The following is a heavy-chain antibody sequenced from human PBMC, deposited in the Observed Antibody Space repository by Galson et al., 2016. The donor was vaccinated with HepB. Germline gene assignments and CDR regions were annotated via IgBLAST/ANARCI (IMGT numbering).Heavy chain of an antibody. V-gene: IGHV5-51*01. D-gene: IGHD1-26*01. CDR3: ARQVGATHDH. J-gene: IGHJ4*02. CDR2: IYPGDSDT. Sequence: QSGAEVKKPGESLKISCQGSGYSFAKYWIVWVRQMPGKGLEWMGIIYPGDSDTTYSPSFQGQVTLSADKSISTAYLLWSSLKASDTAMYYCARQVGATHDHWGQGTLVTVSS. CDR1: GYSFAKYW.